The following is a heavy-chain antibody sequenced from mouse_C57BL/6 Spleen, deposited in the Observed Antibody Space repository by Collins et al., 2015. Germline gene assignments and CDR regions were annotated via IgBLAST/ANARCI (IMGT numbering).Heavy chain of an antibody. CDR3: ARPPITTVVVDWYFDV. CDR1: GYTFTDYY. J-gene: IGHJ1*03. CDR2: IFPGSGST. Sequence: QVQLQQSGPELVKPGASVKISCKASGYTFTDYYINWVKQRPGQGLEWIGWIFPGSGSTYYNEKFKGKATLTVDKSSSTAYMLLSSLTSEDSAVYFCARPPITTVVVDWYFDVWGTGTTVTVSS. D-gene: IGHD1-1*01. V-gene: IGHV1-75*01.